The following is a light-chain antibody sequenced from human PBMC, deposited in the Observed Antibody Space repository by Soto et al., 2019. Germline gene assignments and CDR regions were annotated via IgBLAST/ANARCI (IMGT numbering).Light chain of an antibody. CDR2: DAS. J-gene: IGKJ1*01. Sequence: EIVMTQSPATLSVSPGERVTLSCRASQSVSNTLAWYQQKPGQAPRLLFSDASTRATAMAIRFSASGSGTEFSLIISSLQPEDFGLYYCQQYYEWPWTFGQGTKVEIK. CDR3: QQYYEWPWT. V-gene: IGKV3-15*01. CDR1: QSVSNT.